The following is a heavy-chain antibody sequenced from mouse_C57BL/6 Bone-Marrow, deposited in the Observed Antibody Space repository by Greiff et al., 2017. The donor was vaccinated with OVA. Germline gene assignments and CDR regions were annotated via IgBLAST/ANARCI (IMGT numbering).Heavy chain of an antibody. CDR2: IDPSDSYT. D-gene: IGHD2-2*01. Sequence: QVQLQQPGAELVKPGASVKLSCKASGYTFTSYWMQWVKQRPGQGLEWIGEIDPSDSYTNYNQKFKGKATLTVVTSSSTAYMQLSSLTSEDSAVYYCARGDGYDEFAYWGQGTLVTVSA. CDR1: GYTFTSYW. J-gene: IGHJ3*01. CDR3: ARGDGYDEFAY. V-gene: IGHV1-50*01.